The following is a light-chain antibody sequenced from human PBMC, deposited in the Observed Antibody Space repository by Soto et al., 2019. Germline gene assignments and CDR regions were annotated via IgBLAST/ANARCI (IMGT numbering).Light chain of an antibody. V-gene: IGKV1-33*01. Sequence: DIQMTQSPSSLSASVGDRVTITCQASQDISNYLNWYQQKPGKAPKLLIYESSNLETWVPSRFSGNGSGTDFTFTISSLQPEDIATYYCQQYDNLLIFTFGPGTKVDIK. CDR1: QDISNY. J-gene: IGKJ3*01. CDR2: ESS. CDR3: QQYDNLLIFT.